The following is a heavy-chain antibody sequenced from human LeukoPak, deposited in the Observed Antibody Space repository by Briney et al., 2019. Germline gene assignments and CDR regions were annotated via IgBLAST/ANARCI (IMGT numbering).Heavy chain of an antibody. V-gene: IGHV3-74*01. J-gene: IGHJ4*02. CDR2: INSDESST. Sequence: PGGSLRLSCAASGFTLSGHWMHWVRQAPGKGLEWVSLINSDESSTSYADSVKGRFTISRDNARNTLYLQMNSLRAADTALYYGARPFSTSLYCIDYWGQGTLVTVSS. CDR3: ARPFSTSLYCIDY. CDR1: GFTLSGHW. D-gene: IGHD2-8*02.